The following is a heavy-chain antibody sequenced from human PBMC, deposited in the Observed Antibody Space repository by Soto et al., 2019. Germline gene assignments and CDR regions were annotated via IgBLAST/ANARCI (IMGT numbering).Heavy chain of an antibody. Sequence: QVQLVQSGAEVKKPGSSVKVSCKASGGTFSSYAISWVRKAPGKGLEWMGGSIPIFGTANYEQKFKGRATIDADESTSTAYMELSSLRSEDTAVYYCARAPRQEWPAAYFYYWGPGTLVPVSS. D-gene: IGHD3-3*01. J-gene: IGHJ4*02. V-gene: IGHV1-69*01. CDR3: ARAPRQEWPAAYFYY. CDR1: GGTFSSYA. CDR2: SIPIFGTA.